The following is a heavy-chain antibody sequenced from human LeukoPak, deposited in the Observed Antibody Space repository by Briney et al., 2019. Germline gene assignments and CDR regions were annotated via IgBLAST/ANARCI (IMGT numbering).Heavy chain of an antibody. CDR1: GFTFSSYA. V-gene: IGHV3-23*01. CDR2: IGGSGGSI. J-gene: IGHJ4*02. Sequence: SGGSLRLSCAASGFTFSSYAMTWVRQAPGKGLEWVSAIGGSGGSIYYADSVKGRFTTSRDNSKNTLYLQMNSLRAEDTAVYYCAKTLLGYCSSTICYYFDSWGQGTLVTVSS. CDR3: AKTLLGYCSSTICYYFDS. D-gene: IGHD2-2*01.